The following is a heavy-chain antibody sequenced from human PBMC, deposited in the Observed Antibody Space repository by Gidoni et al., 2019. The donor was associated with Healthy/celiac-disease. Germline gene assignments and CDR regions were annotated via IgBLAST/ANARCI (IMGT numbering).Heavy chain of an antibody. CDR3: ARDLALAVVVTATESDAFDI. Sequence: QVQLQQSGPGLVKPSQTLSLTCAISGDSVSSNSAAWNWIRQSPSRGLEWLGRTYYRSKWYNDYAVSVKSRITINPDTSKNQFSLQLNSVTPEDTAVYYCARDLALAVVVTATESDAFDIWGQGTMVTVSS. CDR1: GDSVSSNSAA. J-gene: IGHJ3*02. D-gene: IGHD2-21*02. CDR2: TYYRSKWYN. V-gene: IGHV6-1*01.